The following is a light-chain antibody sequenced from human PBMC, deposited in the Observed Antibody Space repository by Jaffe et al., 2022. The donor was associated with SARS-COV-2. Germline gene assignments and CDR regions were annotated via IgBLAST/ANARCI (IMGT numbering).Light chain of an antibody. V-gene: IGKV3-11*01. CDR2: DAS. J-gene: IGKJ4*01. CDR3: QQRRAWPLT. Sequence: EIVLTQSPATLSLSPGERATLSCRASQSVDSYLAWYQQKPGQAPRLLIYDASNRATGIPARFSGSGSGTDFTLTINSLVPEDCAVYYCQQRRAWPLTFGGGTKVQIK. CDR1: QSVDSY.